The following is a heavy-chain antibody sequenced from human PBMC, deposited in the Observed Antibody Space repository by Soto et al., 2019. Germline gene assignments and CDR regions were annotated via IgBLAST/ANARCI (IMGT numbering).Heavy chain of an antibody. Sequence: ASVTVSCKASGYTFTIYPMHWVRQAPGQGLEWMGWINAGNGDTKYSQKFQGRVTITRDTSASTAYMELSSLRSEDTAVYYCARDWTHYDSSGPGDYWGQGTRVTVSS. V-gene: IGHV1-3*01. CDR1: GYTFTIYP. CDR3: ARDWTHYDSSGPGDY. D-gene: IGHD3-22*01. CDR2: INAGNGDT. J-gene: IGHJ4*02.